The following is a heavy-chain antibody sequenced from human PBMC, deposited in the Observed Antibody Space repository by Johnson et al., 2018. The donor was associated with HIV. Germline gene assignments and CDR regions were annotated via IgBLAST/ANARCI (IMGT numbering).Heavy chain of an antibody. Sequence: QVQLVESGGGVVQPGGSLRLSCEVSGFTFSGYAMNWVRQAPGKGLAWVAFIRYDGSNKYYADSVKGRFTISRDNSKNTLYLQMNSLRAEDTAVYYCAKGGSAVAVAFDIWGQGTMVTVSS. V-gene: IGHV3-30*02. CDR3: AKGGSAVAVAFDI. D-gene: IGHD6-19*01. CDR1: GFTFSGYA. J-gene: IGHJ3*02. CDR2: IRYDGSNK.